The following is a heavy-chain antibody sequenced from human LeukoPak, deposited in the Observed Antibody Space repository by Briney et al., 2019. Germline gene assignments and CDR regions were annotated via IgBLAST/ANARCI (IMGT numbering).Heavy chain of an antibody. V-gene: IGHV4-61*02. Sequence: SQTLSLTCTVSGGSISSGSYYWSWIRQPAGKGLEWIGRIYTSGSTNYNPSLKSRVTISVDTSKNQFSLKLSSVTAADTAVYYCAREGRITIFGVVQEPDYWGQGTLVTVSS. D-gene: IGHD3-3*01. CDR2: IYTSGST. CDR3: AREGRITIFGVVQEPDY. CDR1: GGSISSGSYY. J-gene: IGHJ4*02.